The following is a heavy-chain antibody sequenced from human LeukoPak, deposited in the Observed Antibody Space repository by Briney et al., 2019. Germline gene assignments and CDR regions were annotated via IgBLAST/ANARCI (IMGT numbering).Heavy chain of an antibody. CDR3: ARGGQLLHYYYYYMDV. V-gene: IGHV3-48*03. D-gene: IGHD2-15*01. Sequence: GGSLRLSCAASGFTFSSYEMNWVRQAPGKGLEWVSYISSSGSTIYYADSVKGRFTISRDNAKNTLYLQMNSLRAEDTAVYYCARGGQLLHYYYYYMDVWGKGTTVTISS. CDR2: ISSSGSTI. CDR1: GFTFSSYE. J-gene: IGHJ6*03.